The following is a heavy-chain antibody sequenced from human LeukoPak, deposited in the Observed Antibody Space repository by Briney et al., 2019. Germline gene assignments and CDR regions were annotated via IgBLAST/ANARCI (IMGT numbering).Heavy chain of an antibody. Sequence: SETLSLTCTVSGDSVSSGTYYWNWIRQPPGKELEWIGCLHHSGSANYNPSFKSRVTISVDTSKNQFSLKLRSLTAADSAVYYCARGGYFGSGTYRTSYFYYYGMDVWGQGTTVTVSS. CDR1: GDSVSSGTYY. CDR3: ARGGYFGSGTYRTSYFYYYGMDV. V-gene: IGHV4-61*01. D-gene: IGHD3-10*01. CDR2: LHHSGSA. J-gene: IGHJ6*02.